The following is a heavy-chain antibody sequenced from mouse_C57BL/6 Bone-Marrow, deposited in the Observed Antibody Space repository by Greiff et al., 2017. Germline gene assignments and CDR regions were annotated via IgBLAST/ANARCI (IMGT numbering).Heavy chain of an antibody. Sequence: QVQLQQPGAELVRPGTSVKLSCKASGYTFTSYWLHWVKQRPGQGLEWIGVIVPSDSYTNYNQKFKGKATWTVDTSSSTAYMQLSRLTSEDSAVYYCARPLYGSSAGYYCDYWGQGTTLTVSA. CDR1: GYTFTSYW. CDR3: ARPLYGSSAGYYCDY. V-gene: IGHV1-59*01. CDR2: IVPSDSYT. D-gene: IGHD1-1*01. J-gene: IGHJ2*01.